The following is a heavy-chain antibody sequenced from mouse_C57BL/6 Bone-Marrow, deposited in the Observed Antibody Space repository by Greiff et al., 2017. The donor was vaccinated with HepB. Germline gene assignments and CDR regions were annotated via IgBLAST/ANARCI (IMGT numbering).Heavy chain of an antibody. V-gene: IGHV7-3*01. Sequence: EVMLVESGGGLVQPGGSLSLSCAASGFTFTDYYMSWVRQPPGKALEWLGFIRNIANGYTTEYSASVKGRFTISRDNSQSILDLQMNALRAEDSAAYYCARYSSSTFAWFAYWGQGTLVTVSA. J-gene: IGHJ3*01. CDR1: GFTFTDYY. CDR2: IRNIANGYTT. CDR3: ARYSSSTFAWFAY. D-gene: IGHD4-1*02.